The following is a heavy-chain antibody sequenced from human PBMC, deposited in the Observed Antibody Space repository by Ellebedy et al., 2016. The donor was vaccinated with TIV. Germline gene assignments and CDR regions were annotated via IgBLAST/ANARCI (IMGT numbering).Heavy chain of an antibody. V-gene: IGHV3-7*01. CDR3: AREYYYKNGGPRNY. Sequence: GESLKISCAASGFAFDDDWMTWVRQAPGQGLESVANRKQDGSKRFYVDSVKGRITISRDNAKNSLYLQMNNLRAENTAVYYCAREYYYKNGGPRNYWGQGILVTVSS. J-gene: IGHJ4*02. CDR1: GFAFDDDW. D-gene: IGHD3-22*01. CDR2: RKQDGSKR.